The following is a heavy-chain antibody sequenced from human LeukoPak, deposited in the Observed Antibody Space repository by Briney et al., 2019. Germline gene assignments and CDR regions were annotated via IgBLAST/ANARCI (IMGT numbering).Heavy chain of an antibody. D-gene: IGHD3-9*01. CDR2: IIPIFGTA. Sequence: GASVKVSCKASGGTFSSYAISWVRQAPGQGLEWMGGIIPIFGTANYAQKFQGRVTITADESTSTAYMELSSLRSEDTAVYYCARALKYYDILTGSNWFDPWGQGTLVTVSS. V-gene: IGHV1-69*01. J-gene: IGHJ5*02. CDR1: GGTFSSYA. CDR3: ARALKYYDILTGSNWFDP.